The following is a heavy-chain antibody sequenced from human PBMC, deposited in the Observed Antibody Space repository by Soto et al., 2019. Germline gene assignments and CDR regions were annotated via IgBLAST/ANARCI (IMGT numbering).Heavy chain of an antibody. D-gene: IGHD3-3*01. V-gene: IGHV3-9*01. Sequence: GGSLRLSCAASGFTFDDYAMHWVRQAPGKGLEWVSGISWNSVGIGYADSVKGRFTISRDNAKNSLYLQMNSLRTEDTALYYCATARDFWSGFNYWGQGTLVTVSS. J-gene: IGHJ4*02. CDR1: GFTFDDYA. CDR2: ISWNSVGI. CDR3: ATARDFWSGFNY.